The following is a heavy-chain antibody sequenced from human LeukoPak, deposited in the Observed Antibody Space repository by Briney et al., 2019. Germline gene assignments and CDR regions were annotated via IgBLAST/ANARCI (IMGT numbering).Heavy chain of an antibody. V-gene: IGHV3-21*01. J-gene: IGHJ6*02. D-gene: IGHD3-10*01. CDR2: ISSSSSYI. CDR3: ARGGPLLWFGELLNYYGMDV. Sequence: GGSLRLSCAASGFTFSSYSMNWVRQAPGKGLEWVSSISSSSSYIHYADSVKGRFTISRDNAKNSLYLQMNSLRAEDTAVYYCARGGPLLWFGELLNYYGMDVWGQGTTVTVSS. CDR1: GFTFSSYS.